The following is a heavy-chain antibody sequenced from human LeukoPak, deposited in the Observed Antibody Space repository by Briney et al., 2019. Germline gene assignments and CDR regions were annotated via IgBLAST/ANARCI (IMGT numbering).Heavy chain of an antibody. V-gene: IGHV1-8*01. CDR2: MNPNSGNT. D-gene: IGHD2-21*02. CDR1: GYTFTSYD. Sequence: ASVKVSCKASGYTFTSYDINWVRQATGQGLEWMGWMNPNSGNTGYAQKFQGRVTMTRNTSISTAYMELSSLRSEDTAVYYCASARTYCGGDCYPGDAFDIWGQGTMVTVSS. CDR3: ASARTYCGGDCYPGDAFDI. J-gene: IGHJ3*02.